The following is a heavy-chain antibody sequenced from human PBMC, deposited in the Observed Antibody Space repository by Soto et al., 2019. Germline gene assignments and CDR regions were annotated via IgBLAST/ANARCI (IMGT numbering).Heavy chain of an antibody. V-gene: IGHV1-24*01. D-gene: IGHD2-2*01. CDR3: ATGPAARYYYSGMDV. CDR2: FDPEDGET. CDR1: GYTLTELS. J-gene: IGHJ6*04. Sequence: ASVKVSCKVSGYTLTELSMHWVRQAPGKGLEWMGGFDPEDGETIYAQKFQGRVTMTEDTSTDTAYMELSSLRSEDTAVYYCATGPAARYYYSGMDVGGKGTRVTVPS.